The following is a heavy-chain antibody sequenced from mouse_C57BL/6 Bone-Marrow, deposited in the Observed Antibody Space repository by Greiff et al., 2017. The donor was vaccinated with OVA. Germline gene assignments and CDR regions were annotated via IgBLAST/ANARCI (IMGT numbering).Heavy chain of an antibody. CDR2: INPYNGGT. V-gene: IGHV1-19*01. J-gene: IGHJ2*01. D-gene: IGHD4-1*01. CDR3: APPGANWDVFDY. Sequence: VQLQQSGPVLVKPGASVKMSCKASGYTFTDYYMNWVKQSHGKSLEWIGVINPYNGGTSYNQKFKGKATLTVDKSSSTAYMELNSLTSEDSAVYYGAPPGANWDVFDYWGQGTTLTVSS. CDR1: GYTFTDYY.